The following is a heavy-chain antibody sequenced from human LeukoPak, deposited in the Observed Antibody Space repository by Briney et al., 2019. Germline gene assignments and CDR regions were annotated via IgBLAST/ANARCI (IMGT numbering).Heavy chain of an antibody. CDR2: ISSDGGVT. V-gene: IGHV3-64*01. D-gene: IGHD2-2*01. CDR1: GFTFSSHA. CDR3: PGNPHCGNTSWLAYFDY. J-gene: IGHJ4*02. Sequence: GGSLRLSCAASGFTFSSHAMHWVRQAPGKGLEYVSAISSDGGVTYYANSVKGRFTISRDNSKNTVHLQMGSLRGEDMAVYYRPGNPHCGNTSWLAYFDYWGQGTLVTVSS.